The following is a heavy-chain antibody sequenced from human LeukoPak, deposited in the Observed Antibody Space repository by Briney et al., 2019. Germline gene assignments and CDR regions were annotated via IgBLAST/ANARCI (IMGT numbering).Heavy chain of an antibody. CDR3: ARQGTYSSAIGMGY. D-gene: IGHD6-19*01. Sequence: ASVKVSCKASGYTFNNHYMYWVRQAPGQEREWMGVINPSGGSTSYAQKFQGRVTMTTDTSTRTVYMEVNSLRSEDTAVYYCARQGTYSSAIGMGYWGQGTLVTVSS. J-gene: IGHJ4*02. V-gene: IGHV1-46*02. CDR2: INPSGGST. CDR1: GYTFNNHY.